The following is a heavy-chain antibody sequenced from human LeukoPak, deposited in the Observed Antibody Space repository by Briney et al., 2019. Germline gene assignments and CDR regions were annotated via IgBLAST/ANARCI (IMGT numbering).Heavy chain of an antibody. D-gene: IGHD4-17*01. J-gene: IGHJ4*02. CDR2: INSDGSST. Sequence: GGSLRLSCAASGFTFSSYWMHWVRQAPGKGLVWVSRINSDGSSTSYAGSVKGRFTISRDNAKNTLYLQMNSLRAEDTAVYYCARKGMTTVTNFDYWGQGTLVTVSP. CDR1: GFTFSSYW. V-gene: IGHV3-74*01. CDR3: ARKGMTTVTNFDY.